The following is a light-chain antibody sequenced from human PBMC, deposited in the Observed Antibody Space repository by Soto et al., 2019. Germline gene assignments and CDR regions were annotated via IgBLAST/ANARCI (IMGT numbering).Light chain of an antibody. J-gene: IGKJ2*01. CDR1: QDINSY. CDR2: AAS. Sequence: DIQLTQSPSFLSASVGDRVTITCRATQDINSYLAWYQQKPGKAPNLLIYAASTMQSGVPSRFSGSESGTEYTLTISNLQPDDFATYYCQQLNSYPIYTFGQGTKLEI. V-gene: IGKV1-9*01. CDR3: QQLNSYPIYT.